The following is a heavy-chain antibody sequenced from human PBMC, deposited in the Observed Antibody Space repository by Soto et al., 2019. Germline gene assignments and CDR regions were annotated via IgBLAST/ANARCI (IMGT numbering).Heavy chain of an antibody. CDR1: GYSFTGYW. CDR2: IDPSDSLT. V-gene: IGHV5-10-1*01. J-gene: IGHJ6*02. CDR3: ARQRDYHYGMDV. Sequence: EVQLVQSGAEVKKAGESLRISCKGSGYSFTGYWISWVRLMPGKGLEWVGRIDPSDSLTNYSPSFQGHVTISSDNSISTAYLQWSRLKASDTAMYYCARQRDYHYGMDVWGHGTTVIVSS.